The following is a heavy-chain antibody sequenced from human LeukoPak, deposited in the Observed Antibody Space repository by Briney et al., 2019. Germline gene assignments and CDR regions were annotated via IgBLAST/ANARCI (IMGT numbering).Heavy chain of an antibody. CDR2: IFHSGST. CDR3: ARASVVVTADPDAFDL. V-gene: IGHV4-4*02. J-gene: IGHJ3*01. CDR1: GDSISSRNW. D-gene: IGHD2-21*02. Sequence: PSETLSLTCVVSGDSISSRNWWSWVRQPPEKGLERIGEIFHSGSTNYNPSLMSRVTISVDKSRNLFSLNVSSVTAADTAVYYCARASVVVTADPDAFDLWGQGTWVTVSS.